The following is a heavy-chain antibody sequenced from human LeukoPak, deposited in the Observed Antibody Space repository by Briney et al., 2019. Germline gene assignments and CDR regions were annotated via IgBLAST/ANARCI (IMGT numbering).Heavy chain of an antibody. CDR3: ARDVDHFDP. J-gene: IGHJ5*02. CDR1: GFTFSSYG. V-gene: IGHV3-33*01. Sequence: GGSLRLSCAASGFTFSSYGMHWVRQAPGKGLEWVAVIWYDGSNKYYADSVKGRFTISRDNSRNTLYLQMNSLRAEDTAVYYCARDVDHFDPWGQGTLVTVSS. D-gene: IGHD2-21*01. CDR2: IWYDGSNK.